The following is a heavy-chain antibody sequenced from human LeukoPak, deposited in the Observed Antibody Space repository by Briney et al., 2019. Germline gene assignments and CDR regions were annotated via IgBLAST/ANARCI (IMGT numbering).Heavy chain of an antibody. CDR2: IKSKTDGGTT. V-gene: IGHV3-15*07. Sequence: PGGSLRLSCAASGFTFSNAWMNWVRQAPGKGLEWVGRIKSKTDGGTTDYAAPVKGRFTISRDDSKNTLYLQMNSPKTEDTAVYYCTTLRFLEWLPSSWGQGTLVTVSS. J-gene: IGHJ4*02. CDR1: GFTFSNAW. CDR3: TTLRFLEWLPSS. D-gene: IGHD3-3*01.